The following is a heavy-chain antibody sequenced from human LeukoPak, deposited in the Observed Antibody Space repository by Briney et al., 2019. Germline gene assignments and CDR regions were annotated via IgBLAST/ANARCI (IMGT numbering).Heavy chain of an antibody. CDR3: ARGWEYCGGDCYSFDY. Sequence: PSETLSLTCTVSVGSISSYYWSWIRQPPGKGLEWIGYIYYSGSTNYNPSLKSRVTISVDTSKNQFSLNLSSVTAADTAVYYCARGWEYCGGDCYSFDYWGQGTLVTVSS. CDR1: VGSISSYY. D-gene: IGHD2-21*02. J-gene: IGHJ4*02. V-gene: IGHV4-59*01. CDR2: IYYSGST.